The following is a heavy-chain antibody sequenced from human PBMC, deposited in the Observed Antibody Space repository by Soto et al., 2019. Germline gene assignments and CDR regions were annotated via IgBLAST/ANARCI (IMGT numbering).Heavy chain of an antibody. D-gene: IGHD3-16*02. V-gene: IGHV3-30*18. J-gene: IGHJ4*02. CDR1: GFPFSSYG. CDR2: TSYDGTNK. CDR3: AKEHYDYVGGNYRSPVDY. Sequence: GGSLRLSCAVSGFPFSSYGMHWVRQAPGKGLEWVAITSYDGTNKNYADSVKARFTISRDNSNNTLYLQMHNLRGADTAVYFCAKEHYDYVGGNYRSPVDYWGQGALVTVSS.